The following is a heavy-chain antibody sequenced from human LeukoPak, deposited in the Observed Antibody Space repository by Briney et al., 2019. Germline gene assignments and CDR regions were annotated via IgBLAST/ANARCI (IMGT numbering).Heavy chain of an antibody. D-gene: IGHD6-13*01. J-gene: IGHJ4*02. CDR3: ARDSSSSRYIDY. CDR2: IYYTGST. CDR1: GGSISSSSYY. Sequence: SETLSLTCTVSGGSISSSSYYWGWIRQPPGKGLEWIGSIYYTGSTYYNPSLKSRVTISVDTSKNQFSLKLSSVTAADTAVYYCARDSSSSRYIDYWGQGTLVTVSS. V-gene: IGHV4-39*07.